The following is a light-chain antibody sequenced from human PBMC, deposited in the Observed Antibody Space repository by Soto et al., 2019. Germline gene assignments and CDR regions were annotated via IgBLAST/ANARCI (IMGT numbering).Light chain of an antibody. V-gene: IGKV1-5*01. CDR1: QSISSW. J-gene: IGKJ1*01. Sequence: DIQMTQSPSTLSASVGDRVTITCRASQSISSWLAWYQQKPGKAPNLLIYDASNLESGVPSRFSGSGSGTEFTLTISSLQPVDFATYYCQQYNSFWTFGQGTKVDIK. CDR3: QQYNSFWT. CDR2: DAS.